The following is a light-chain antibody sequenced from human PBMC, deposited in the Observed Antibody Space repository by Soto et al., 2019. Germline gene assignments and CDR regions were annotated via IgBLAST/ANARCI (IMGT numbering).Light chain of an antibody. Sequence: QSALTQPASVSGSPGQSITISCTGSSSDIGAYDYVSWYQQRPVKAPKLMIFDVTNRPSGVSDRFSGSKSGNTASLTISGLQTEDEADYYCSSYTRSSTPYVFGTGTKVTVL. J-gene: IGLJ1*01. V-gene: IGLV2-14*01. CDR2: DVT. CDR1: SSDIGAYDY. CDR3: SSYTRSSTPYV.